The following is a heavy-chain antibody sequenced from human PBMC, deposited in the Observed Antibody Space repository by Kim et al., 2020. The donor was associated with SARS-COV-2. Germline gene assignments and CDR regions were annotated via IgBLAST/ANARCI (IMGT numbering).Heavy chain of an antibody. CDR1: GFTFSKAW. J-gene: IGHJ6*02. Sequence: GGSLRLSCAAAGFTFSKAWMSWVRQAPGKGLEWVARIKSETDGGPIDFAAPVKGRFTLSREDSKNTVYLQMHSLKTEDTAVYYWSTYSGYGYNYGMDVWGQGTAGTVYS. CDR3: STYSGYGYNYGMDV. CDR2: IKSETDGGPI. D-gene: IGHD3-22*01. V-gene: IGHV3-15*01.